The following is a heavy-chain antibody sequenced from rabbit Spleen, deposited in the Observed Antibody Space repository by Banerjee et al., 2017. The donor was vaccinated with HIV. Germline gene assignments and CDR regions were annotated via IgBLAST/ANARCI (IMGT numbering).Heavy chain of an antibody. D-gene: IGHD7-1*01. CDR1: GFSFSSSYY. J-gene: IGHJ4*01. Sequence: QSLEESGGDLVKPGASLTLTCTASGFSFSSSYYSCWVRQPPGKGLEWIACVGSGGFTYYANWAKGRFTISRTSSTTVTLQMTGLTAADTATYFCARDLTGVVGWNFCLWGPGTLVTVS. CDR2: VGSGGFT. V-gene: IGHV1S40*01. CDR3: ARDLTGVVGWNFCL.